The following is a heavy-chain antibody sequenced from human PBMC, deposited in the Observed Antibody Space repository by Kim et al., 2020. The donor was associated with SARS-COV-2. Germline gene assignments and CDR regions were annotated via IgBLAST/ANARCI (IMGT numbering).Heavy chain of an antibody. CDR1: GFTFSDYG. V-gene: IGHV3-33*08. CDR3: ARDWAGGNSYYLDH. D-gene: IGHD1-1*01. CDR2: IWSDGSNE. Sequence: PGGSLRLSCAASGFTFSDYGMHWVRQAPGKGLEWVTLIWSDGSNENYAESVKGRFTISRDNPKSTLYLQMNSLRDEDTGVYYCARDWAGGNSYYLDHWGQGTLVAVSS. J-gene: IGHJ4*02.